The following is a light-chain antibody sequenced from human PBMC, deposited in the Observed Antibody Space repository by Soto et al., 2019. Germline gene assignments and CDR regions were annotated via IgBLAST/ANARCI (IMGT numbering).Light chain of an antibody. V-gene: IGLV1-51*02. CDR1: SSNIGRDY. J-gene: IGLJ1*01. CDR2: GNN. CDR3: VTWDSRLSAYV. Sequence: QSALTQPPSVSAAPGQKVTISCSGSSSNIGRDYVSWYQQLPGTAPKLLIYGNNKRPSGIPDRFSSSKSDTSASLCISGLQIGDEADYYCVTWDSRLSAYVSGTGTKVTVL.